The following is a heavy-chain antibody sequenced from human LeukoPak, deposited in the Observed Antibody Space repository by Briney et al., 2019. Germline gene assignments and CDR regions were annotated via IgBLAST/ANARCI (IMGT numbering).Heavy chain of an antibody. CDR1: GDSVSSNSAA. Sequence: SQTLSLTCAISGDSVSSNSAAWNWIRQSPSRGLEWLGRTYYRSKWYNDYAVSVKSRITINPDTSKNQFSLQLNSVTAADTAVYYCARGIGYGGDSDWFDPWGQGTLVTVSS. CDR2: TYYRSKWYN. J-gene: IGHJ5*02. V-gene: IGHV6-1*01. CDR3: ARGIGYGGDSDWFDP. D-gene: IGHD4-23*01.